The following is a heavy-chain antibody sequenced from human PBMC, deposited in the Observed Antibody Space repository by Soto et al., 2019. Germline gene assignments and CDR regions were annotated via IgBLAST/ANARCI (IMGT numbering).Heavy chain of an antibody. CDR1: GGTFSSYA. V-gene: IGHV1-69*13. CDR3: ARVGWRDDFDGDNYGMDV. Sequence: GASVKVSCKASGGTFSSYAISWVRQAPGQGLEWMGGIIPIFGTANYAQKFQGRVTITADESTSTAYMELSSLRSEDTAVYYCARVGWRDDFDGDNYGMDVWGQGTTVTVSS. D-gene: IGHD3-3*01. CDR2: IIPIFGTA. J-gene: IGHJ6*02.